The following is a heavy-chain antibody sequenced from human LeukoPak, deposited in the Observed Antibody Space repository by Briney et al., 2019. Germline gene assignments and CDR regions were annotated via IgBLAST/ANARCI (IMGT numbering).Heavy chain of an antibody. CDR2: FYSGGST. CDR1: GGSIRSISHY. V-gene: IGHV4-39*07. Sequence: SETLSLTCTVSGGSIRSISHYWGWIRQSPGKGLEWIGSFYSGGSTYFNPSLKSRVTISVDTSKNQFSLKLSSVTAADTAVYYCARSQRGYQKDWFDLWGQGTLVTVSS. CDR3: ARSQRGYQKDWFDL. J-gene: IGHJ5*02. D-gene: IGHD2-2*01.